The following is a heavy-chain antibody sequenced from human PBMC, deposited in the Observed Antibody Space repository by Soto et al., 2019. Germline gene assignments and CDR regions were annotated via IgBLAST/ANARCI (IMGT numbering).Heavy chain of an antibody. D-gene: IGHD6-6*01. CDR2: TYYRSKWYN. CDR3: ARGIEYSSSSSYYYYYYGMDV. Sequence: SQTLSLPCAISGDSVSSNSAAWNWIRQSPSRGLEWLGRTYYRSKWYNDYAVSVKSRITINPDTSKNQFSLQLNSVTPEDTAVYYCARGIEYSSSSSYYYYYYGMDVWGQGTTVTVSS. V-gene: IGHV6-1*01. CDR1: GDSVSSNSAA. J-gene: IGHJ6*02.